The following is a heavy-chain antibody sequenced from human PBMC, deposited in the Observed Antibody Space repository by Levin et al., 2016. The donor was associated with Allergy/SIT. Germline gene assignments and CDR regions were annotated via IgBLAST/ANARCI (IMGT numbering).Heavy chain of an antibody. CDR3: ARDRLVTYYYYYGMDV. CDR1: GFNFDSYS. CDR2: ISSSSSYI. V-gene: IGHV3-21*01. Sequence: GESLKISCAASGFNFDSYSMNWVRQAPGKGLEWVSSISSSSSYIYYADSVKGRFTISRDNAKNSLYLQMNSLRAEDTAVYYCARDRLVTYYYYYGMDVWGQGTTVTVSS. J-gene: IGHJ6*02. D-gene: IGHD2-21*02.